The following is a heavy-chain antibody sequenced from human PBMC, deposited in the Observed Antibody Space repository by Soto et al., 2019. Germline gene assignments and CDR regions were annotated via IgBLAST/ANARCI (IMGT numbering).Heavy chain of an antibody. J-gene: IGHJ4*02. Sequence: PGGSLRLACAASGFTVSSNYMSWVSQAPGKGLEWVAVIYSGGSTYYADSVKGRFTISRDNSKNTLYLQMNSLRAEDTAVYYCAKAGYNWNERYFDYWGQGTLVTVSS. CDR3: AKAGYNWNERYFDY. CDR1: GFTVSSNY. V-gene: IGHV3-53*01. D-gene: IGHD1-1*01. CDR2: IYSGGST.